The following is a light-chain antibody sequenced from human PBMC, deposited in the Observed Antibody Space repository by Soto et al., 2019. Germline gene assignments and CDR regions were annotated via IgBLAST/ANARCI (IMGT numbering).Light chain of an antibody. J-gene: IGKJ1*01. Sequence: EIVLTQSPGTLSLSPGERATLSCRAGQSVSKSYLAWYQQKPGQASRLLIYGASSRATGIPDMFSGSGSGTDFTLTISRLEPEVFAVYYCQQYDSSPRTFGLTTKVEI. CDR3: QQYDSSPRT. V-gene: IGKV3-20*01. CDR2: GAS. CDR1: QSVSKSY.